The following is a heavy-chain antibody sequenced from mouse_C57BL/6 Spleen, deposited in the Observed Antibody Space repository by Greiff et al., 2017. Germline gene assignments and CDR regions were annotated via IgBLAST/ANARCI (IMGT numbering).Heavy chain of an antibody. CDR1: GFSLTSYG. Sequence: VQLQQSGPGLVQPSPSLSITCTVSGFSLTSYGVHWVRQSPGKGLEWLGVIWSGGSTENKAAFISRLSISKDNTKSQVFFKMNSLHADDTAIYYCARVRWFLAYWGQGATLTVST. CDR2: IWSGGST. J-gene: IGHJ2*01. D-gene: IGHD2-3*01. CDR3: ARVRWFLAY. V-gene: IGHV2-2*01.